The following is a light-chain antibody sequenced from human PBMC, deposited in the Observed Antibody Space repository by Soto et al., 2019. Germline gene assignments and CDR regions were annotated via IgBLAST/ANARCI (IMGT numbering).Light chain of an antibody. V-gene: IGKV2-28*01. CDR2: LGS. Sequence: DIVMTQSPLSLPVTPGEPASISCRSSQSLLHSNGYNYLDWYLQKPGQSPQLLIYLGSNRASGVPDRFSGGGSGTDFTLKISRVEDEDVGVYYCMQALQTPWTCGQGTKVEIK. J-gene: IGKJ1*01. CDR1: QSLLHSNGYNY. CDR3: MQALQTPWT.